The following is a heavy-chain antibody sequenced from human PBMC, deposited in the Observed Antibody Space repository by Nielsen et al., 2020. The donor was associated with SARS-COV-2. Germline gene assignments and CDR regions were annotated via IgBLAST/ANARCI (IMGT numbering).Heavy chain of an antibody. CDR2: INSDGSST. CDR3: ASFGDYRDYYYYYMDV. J-gene: IGHJ6*03. CDR1: GFTFSSYW. D-gene: IGHD4-17*01. V-gene: IGHV3-74*01. Sequence: GGSLRLSCAASGFTFSSYWMHWVRQAPGKGLVWVSRINSDGSSTSYADSVKGRFTISRDNAKNTLYLQMNSLRAEDTAVYYCASFGDYRDYYYYYMDVWGKGTTVTVYS.